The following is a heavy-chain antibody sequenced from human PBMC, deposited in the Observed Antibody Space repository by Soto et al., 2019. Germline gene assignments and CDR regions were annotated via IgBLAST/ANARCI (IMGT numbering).Heavy chain of an antibody. CDR2: IYYSGST. J-gene: IGHJ4*02. Sequence: SETLSLTCTVSGGSISSGGYYWSWIRQHPGKGLEWIGYIYYSGSTYYNPSLKSRVTISVDTSKNQFSLKLSSVTAADTAVYYCARVRHYDYSWGSPSYFDYWGQGTLVTVSS. D-gene: IGHD3-16*01. CDR1: GGSISSGGYY. CDR3: ARVRHYDYSWGSPSYFDY. V-gene: IGHV4-31*03.